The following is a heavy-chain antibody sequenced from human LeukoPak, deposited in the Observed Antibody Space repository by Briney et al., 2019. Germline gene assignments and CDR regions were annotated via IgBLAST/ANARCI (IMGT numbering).Heavy chain of an antibody. V-gene: IGHV3-9*01. CDR2: ISWDSGSI. J-gene: IGHJ4*02. D-gene: IGHD3-22*01. CDR3: AKGLDYDSSGPFDY. Sequence: GGSLRLSCAASGFTFDDYAMHWVRQAPGKGLEWVSGISWDSGSIGYADSVKGRFTISRDNAKNSLYLQMSSLRAEDTALYYCAKGLDYDSSGPFDYWGQGTLVTVSS. CDR1: GFTFDDYA.